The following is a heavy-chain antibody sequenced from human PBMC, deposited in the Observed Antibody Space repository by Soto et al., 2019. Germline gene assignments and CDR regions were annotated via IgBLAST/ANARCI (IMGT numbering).Heavy chain of an antibody. CDR3: ARAFWSGYYTVYYYYYMDV. CDR2: INHSGST. V-gene: IGHV4-34*01. CDR1: GGSFIGYY. D-gene: IGHD3-3*01. Sequence: SETLSLTCAVYGGSFIGYYWSWIRQPPGKGLEWIGEINHSGSTNYNPSLKSRVTISVDTSKNQFSLKLSSVTAADTAVYYCARAFWSGYYTVYYYYYMDVWGKGTTVTVSS. J-gene: IGHJ6*03.